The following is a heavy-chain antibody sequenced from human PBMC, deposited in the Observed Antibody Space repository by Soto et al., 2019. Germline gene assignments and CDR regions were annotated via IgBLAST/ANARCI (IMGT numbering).Heavy chain of an antibody. CDR2: IYYSGST. CDR3: AAMTTVTTLHYYYGMDV. V-gene: IGHV4-59*01. Sequence: ETLSLTCTVSGGSISSYYWSWIRQPPGKGLEWIGYIYYSGSTNYNPSLKSRVTISVDTSKNQFSLKLSSVTAADTAVYYCAAMTTVTTLHYYYGMDVWRQRTTVTVSS. J-gene: IGHJ6*02. CDR1: GGSISSYY. D-gene: IGHD4-17*01.